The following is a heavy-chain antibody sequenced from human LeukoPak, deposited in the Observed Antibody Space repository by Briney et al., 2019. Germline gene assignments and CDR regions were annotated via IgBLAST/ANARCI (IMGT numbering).Heavy chain of an antibody. CDR1: GFTFSNYA. CDR3: ATSSGKINY. D-gene: IGHD3-10*01. CDR2: IWYDGSNK. V-gene: IGHV3-33*01. Sequence: PGGSLRLSCAASGFTFSNYAMHWVRQAPGKGLEWVAVIWYDGSNKYYADSVKGRFTISRDNSKNTLYLQMNSLRAEDTAVYYCATSSGKINYWGQGTLVTVPS. J-gene: IGHJ4*02.